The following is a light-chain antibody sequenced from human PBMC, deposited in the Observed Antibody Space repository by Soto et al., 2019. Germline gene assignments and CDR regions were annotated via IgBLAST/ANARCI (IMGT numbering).Light chain of an antibody. CDR1: QTVTSY. Sequence: DVQMTQSPSSLSASVGDSLTLTCRASQTVTSYLNLYQQKPGKAPNLLIYAASTLQSGVPSRLSGSGSGTEFTLTIISLQPEDFATYYCQQSYRFPKTFGRGTKVEVK. CDR3: QQSYRFPKT. V-gene: IGKV1-39*01. CDR2: AAS. J-gene: IGKJ1*01.